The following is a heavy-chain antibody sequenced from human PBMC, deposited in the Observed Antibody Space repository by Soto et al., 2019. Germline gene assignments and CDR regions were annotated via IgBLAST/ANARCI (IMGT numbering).Heavy chain of an antibody. V-gene: IGHV1-69*01. CDR3: ARGEDYYDSSGYATNWFDP. CDR1: GGTFSSYA. Sequence: QVQLVQSGAEVQKPGSSVKVSCKASGGTFSSYAISWVRQAPGQGLEWMGGIIPIFGTANYAQKFQGRVTITADESTSTAYMELSSLRCEDTAVYYCARGEDYYDSSGYATNWFDPWGQGTLVTVSS. J-gene: IGHJ5*02. CDR2: IIPIFGTA. D-gene: IGHD3-22*01.